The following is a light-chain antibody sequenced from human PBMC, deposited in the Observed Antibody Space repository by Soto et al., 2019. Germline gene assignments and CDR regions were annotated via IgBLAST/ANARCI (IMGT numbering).Light chain of an antibody. CDR1: SSDVGGYNY. CDR3: SSYTSSSLYV. CDR2: DVS. J-gene: IGLJ1*01. V-gene: IGLV2-14*01. Sequence: QSVLTQPASVSGSPGQSITISCIGTSSDVGGYNYVSWYQQHPGKAPKLMIYDVSNRPSGVSNRFSGSKSGNTASLTISGLQAEDEADYYCSSYTSSSLYVFGTGTKVTVL.